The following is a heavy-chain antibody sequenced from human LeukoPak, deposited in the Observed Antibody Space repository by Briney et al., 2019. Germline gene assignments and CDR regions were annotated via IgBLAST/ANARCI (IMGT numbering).Heavy chain of an antibody. Sequence: ASVKVSCKASGYTFTRYDTNWVRQAPGQGLGWLGWMNPNNGNTGYAQKFQGRVTMTRSTSIDTAYTELNTLTSDDTAAYYCARGFYYYGLDVWGQGATVTVSS. V-gene: IGHV1-8*01. CDR1: GYTFTRYD. CDR3: ARGFYYYGLDV. J-gene: IGHJ6*02. CDR2: MNPNNGNT.